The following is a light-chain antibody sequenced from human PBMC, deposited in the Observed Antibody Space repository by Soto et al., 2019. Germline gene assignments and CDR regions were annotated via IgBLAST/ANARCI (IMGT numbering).Light chain of an antibody. CDR3: QTWGPGFRV. J-gene: IGLJ2*01. CDR2: VNSDGSH. V-gene: IGLV4-69*01. CDR1: SGHSSYA. Sequence: QPVLTQSPSASASLGASVKLTCTLSSGHSSYAIAWHQQQPEKGPRYLMKVNSDGSHRKGDGIPDRFSGSSSGAERYLTIDSLQSEDEADYYCQTWGPGFRVFGGGTKLTVL.